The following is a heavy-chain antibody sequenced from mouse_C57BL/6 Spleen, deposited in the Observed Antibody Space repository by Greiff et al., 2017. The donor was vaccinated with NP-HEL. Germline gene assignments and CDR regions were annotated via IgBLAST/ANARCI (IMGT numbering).Heavy chain of an antibody. Sequence: QVQLKQPGAELVKPGASVKLSCKASGYTFTSYWMHWVKQRPGQGLEWIGMIHPNSGSTNYNEKFKSKATLTVDKSSSTAYMQLSSLTSEDSAVYYCARWDYGPSYWYFDVWGTGTTVTVSS. CDR3: ARWDYGPSYWYFDV. CDR2: IHPNSGST. V-gene: IGHV1-64*01. CDR1: GYTFTSYW. D-gene: IGHD1-2*01. J-gene: IGHJ1*03.